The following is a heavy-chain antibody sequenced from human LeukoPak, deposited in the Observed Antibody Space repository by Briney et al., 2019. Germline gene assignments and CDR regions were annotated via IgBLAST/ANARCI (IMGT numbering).Heavy chain of an antibody. D-gene: IGHD2-2*01. Sequence: GGSLRLSCAASGFIVSTYYMTWVRQAPGKGLEWVSVIYSGGRTKYADSVKGRFTISRDNSKNTVSLQIKNLRAEDTALYYCAGGGSTWDWYFDLWGRGTLVTVSS. V-gene: IGHV3-53*01. CDR2: IYSGGRT. CDR1: GFIVSTYY. CDR3: AGGGSTWDWYFDL. J-gene: IGHJ2*01.